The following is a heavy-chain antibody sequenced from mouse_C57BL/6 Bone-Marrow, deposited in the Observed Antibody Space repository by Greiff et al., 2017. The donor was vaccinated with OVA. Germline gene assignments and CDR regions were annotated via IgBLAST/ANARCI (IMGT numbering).Heavy chain of an antibody. Sequence: EVQLQQSGPVLARPGASVKMSCKTSGYTFTSYWMHWVKQRPGQGLEWIGAIYPGNSDTSYNQKFKGKAKLTAVTSASTAYMELSSLTNEDSAVYYCTRVLLGAYFDYWGQGTTLTVSS. CDR3: TRVLLGAYFDY. D-gene: IGHD2-10*01. V-gene: IGHV1-5*01. CDR2: IYPGNSDT. CDR1: GYTFTSYW. J-gene: IGHJ2*01.